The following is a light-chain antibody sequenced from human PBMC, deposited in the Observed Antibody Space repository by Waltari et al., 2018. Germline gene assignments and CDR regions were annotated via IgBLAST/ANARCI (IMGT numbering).Light chain of an antibody. CDR2: AAS. CDR1: QDIRSW. V-gene: IGKV1-12*01. Sequence: DIQMTQSPSSVSASVGDRVTITCRASQDIRSWLAWYQQKQGKAPKLVIYAASSLQLWVPSRFSGSGSGTDFTLTISSLQPEEFATYFCQQTNSFPRTFGPGTKVDIK. CDR3: QQTNSFPRT. J-gene: IGKJ3*01.